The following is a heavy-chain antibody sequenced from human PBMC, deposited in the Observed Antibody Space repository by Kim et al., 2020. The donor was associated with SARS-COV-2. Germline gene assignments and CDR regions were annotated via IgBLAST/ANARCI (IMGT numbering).Heavy chain of an antibody. Sequence: SETLSLTFTVSGVSISSYYWSWIRQPPGKGLEWIGYIYYRGSTNSNPSLTSRITISVNTSKNQFYPKLIPVTAVKTDVYYCARHRESYVDYVYFQHWGQ. J-gene: IGHJ1*01. CDR3: ARHRESYVDYVYFQH. V-gene: IGHV4-59*01. CDR1: GVSISSYY. D-gene: IGHD4-17*01. CDR2: IYYRGST.